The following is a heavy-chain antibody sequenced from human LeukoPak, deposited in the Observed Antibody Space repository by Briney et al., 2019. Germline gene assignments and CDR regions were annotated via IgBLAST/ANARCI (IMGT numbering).Heavy chain of an antibody. CDR1: GASMGSDSYS. Sequence: PSETLSLTCNVSGASMGSDSYSWVWLRQPPGKALEWIGSVYYSGSTYYTPSLKSRVTISVDMSGNHFSLMLNSVAAADTAVYYCARRYKDMVVVPAVFYFDYWGRGILVTVSS. J-gene: IGHJ4*02. D-gene: IGHD2-2*01. CDR3: ARRYKDMVVVPAVFYFDY. CDR2: VYYSGST. V-gene: IGHV4-39*02.